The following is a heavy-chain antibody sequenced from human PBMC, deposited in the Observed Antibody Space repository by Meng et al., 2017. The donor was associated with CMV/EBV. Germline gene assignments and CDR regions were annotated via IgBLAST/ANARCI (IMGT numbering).Heavy chain of an antibody. J-gene: IGHJ4*02. CDR3: AKELVTYYYDSSGWDY. Sequence: SVKVSCKASGGTFSNYAISWVRQAPGQGFEWMGGIIPIFGTANYVQKFQGRVTITTDESTSTAYMELSSLRSEDTAVYYCAKELVTYYYDSSGWDYWGQGTLVTVSS. CDR2: IIPIFGTA. V-gene: IGHV1-69*05. CDR1: GGTFSNYA. D-gene: IGHD3-22*01.